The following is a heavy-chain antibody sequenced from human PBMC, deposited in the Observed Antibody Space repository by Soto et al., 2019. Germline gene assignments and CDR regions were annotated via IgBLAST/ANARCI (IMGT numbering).Heavy chain of an antibody. CDR1: GFPFSSYS. J-gene: IGHJ4*02. CDR2: ISYDGSNK. V-gene: IGHV3-30-3*01. Sequence: PGGSLRLSCAASGFPFSSYSMHWVRQAPGKGLEWVAVISYDGSNKYYADSVKGRFTISRDNSKNTLYLQMNSLRAEDTAVYYCAKDYLIDYWGQGTLVTVSS. CDR3: AKDYLIDY.